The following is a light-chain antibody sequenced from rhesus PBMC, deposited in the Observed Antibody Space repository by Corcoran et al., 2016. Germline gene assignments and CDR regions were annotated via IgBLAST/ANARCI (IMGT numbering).Light chain of an antibody. Sequence: EIVMTQSPDTLSLSPGERATLSCRASQSVSSSLAWYQQKPGQAPRLLIYGASSRATGIPDRFSGSGSGTDFTLTISSLEPEDVAVYYCLQHSNWPLTFGGGTKVELK. CDR2: GAS. CDR1: QSVSSS. V-gene: IGKV3-24*01. J-gene: IGKJ4*01. CDR3: LQHSNWPLT.